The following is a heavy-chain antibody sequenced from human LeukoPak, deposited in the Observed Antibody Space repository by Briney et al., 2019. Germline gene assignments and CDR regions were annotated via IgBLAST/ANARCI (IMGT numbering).Heavy chain of an antibody. V-gene: IGHV3-21*01. D-gene: IGHD3-10*01. CDR3: ARDYYGSGTFYNRFDY. CDR1: GFTFSSYS. Sequence: GGSLRLSCAASGFTFSSYSMNWVRQAPGKGLEWVSSIISSSTYIYYADSVKGRFTISRDNAKNSLYLQMNSLRAEDTAVYYCARDYYGSGTFYNRFDYWGQGTLVTVSS. J-gene: IGHJ4*02. CDR2: IISSSTYI.